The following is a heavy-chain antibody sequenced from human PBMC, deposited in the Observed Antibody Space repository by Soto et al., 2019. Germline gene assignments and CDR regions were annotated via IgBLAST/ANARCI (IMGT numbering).Heavy chain of an antibody. Sequence: GGSLRLSCAASGFTFSSYGMHWVRQAPGKGLEWVAVISYDGSNKYYADSVKGRFTISRDNSKNTLYLQMNSLRAEDTAVYYCAKDRVPYDSSGYFDYWGQGTLVTVSS. D-gene: IGHD3-22*01. CDR3: AKDRVPYDSSGYFDY. V-gene: IGHV3-30*18. J-gene: IGHJ4*02. CDR1: GFTFSSYG. CDR2: ISYDGSNK.